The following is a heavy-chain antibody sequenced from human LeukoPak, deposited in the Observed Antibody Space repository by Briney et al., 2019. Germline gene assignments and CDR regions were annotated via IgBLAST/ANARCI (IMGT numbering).Heavy chain of an antibody. CDR2: IWYDGSNK. Sequence: SGGSLRLSCAASGFTFGSYGMHWVRQAPGKGLEWVAVIWYDGSNKYYADSVKGRFTISRDNSKNTLYLQMNSLRAEDTAVYYCAREDSSGYYPRYWGQGTLVTVSS. J-gene: IGHJ4*02. D-gene: IGHD3-22*01. V-gene: IGHV3-33*01. CDR3: AREDSSGYYPRY. CDR1: GFTFGSYG.